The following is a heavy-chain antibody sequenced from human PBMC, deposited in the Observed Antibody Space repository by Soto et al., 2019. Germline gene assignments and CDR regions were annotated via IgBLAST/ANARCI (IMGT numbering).Heavy chain of an antibody. CDR1: GGSISSSSYY. V-gene: IGHV4-39*01. CDR2: IYYSGST. CDR3: ARRPGIAVAGYFDY. Sequence: QLQLQESGPGLVKPSETLSLTCTVPGGSISSSSYYWGWIRQPPGKGLEWIGSIYYSGSTYYNPSLKSRVTISVDTSKNQFSLKLSSVTAADTAVYYCARRPGIAVAGYFDYWGQGTLVTVSS. J-gene: IGHJ4*02. D-gene: IGHD6-19*01.